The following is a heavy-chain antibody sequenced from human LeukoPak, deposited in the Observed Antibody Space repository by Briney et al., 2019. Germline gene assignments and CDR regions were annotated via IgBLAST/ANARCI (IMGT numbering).Heavy chain of an antibody. CDR1: GFTFSSYA. J-gene: IGHJ6*03. CDR2: ISYDGSNK. V-gene: IGHV3-30*04. Sequence: GGSLRLSCAASGFTFSSYAMHWVRQAPGKGLEWVAVISYDGSNKYYADSVKGRFTISRDNSKNTLYLQMNSLRAEDTAVYYCARVPGYYYMDVWGKGTTVTVSS. CDR3: ARVPGYYYMDV.